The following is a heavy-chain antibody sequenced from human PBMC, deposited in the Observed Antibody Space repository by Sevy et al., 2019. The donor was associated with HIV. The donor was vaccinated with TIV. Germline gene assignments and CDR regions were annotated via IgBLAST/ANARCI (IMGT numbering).Heavy chain of an antibody. D-gene: IGHD6-13*01. CDR1: GFTFSDHY. Sequence: GGSLRLSCAASGFTFSDHYMEWLRQAPGNGLEWVGGIRNKAYSYTTEYAASVKGRFTISRDDSKNSLYLLMNSLKTEDTAVYYCATHAGIAAAGRVFDYWGQRTLVTVSS. J-gene: IGHJ4*02. CDR2: IRNKAYSYTT. V-gene: IGHV3-72*01. CDR3: ATHAGIAAAGRVFDY.